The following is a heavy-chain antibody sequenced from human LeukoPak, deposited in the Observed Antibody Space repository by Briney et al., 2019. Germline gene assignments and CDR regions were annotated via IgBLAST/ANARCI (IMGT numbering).Heavy chain of an antibody. CDR2: INHSGST. Sequence: GSLRLSCAASGFTFSSYSTNWVRQAPGKGLEWIGEINHSGSTNYNPSLKSRVTISVDTSKNQFSLKLSSVTAADTAVYYCARGVYIAAAQYGYWGQGTLVTVSS. V-gene: IGHV4-34*01. CDR1: GFTFSSYS. D-gene: IGHD6-13*01. CDR3: ARGVYIAAAQYGY. J-gene: IGHJ4*02.